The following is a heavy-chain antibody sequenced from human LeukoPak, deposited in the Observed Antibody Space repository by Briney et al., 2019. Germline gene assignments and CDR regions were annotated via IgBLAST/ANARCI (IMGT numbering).Heavy chain of an antibody. Sequence: ASVKVSFKASGGTFSSYAISWVRQAPGQGLEWMGGIIPIFGTANYAQKFQGRVTITTDESTSTAYMELSSLRSEDTAVYYCARARTVAVQLWSWFDPWGQGTLVTVSS. D-gene: IGHD5-24*01. CDR2: IIPIFGTA. V-gene: IGHV1-69*05. CDR3: ARARTVAVQLWSWFDP. J-gene: IGHJ5*02. CDR1: GGTFSSYA.